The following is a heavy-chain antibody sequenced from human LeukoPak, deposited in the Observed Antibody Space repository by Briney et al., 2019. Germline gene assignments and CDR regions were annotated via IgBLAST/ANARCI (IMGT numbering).Heavy chain of an antibody. V-gene: IGHV3-7*03. CDR1: GFTFSSYA. CDR2: IKQDGSEK. J-gene: IGHJ4*02. CDR3: ASGPELDY. Sequence: GGSLRLSCAASGFTFSSYAMSWVRQAPGKGLEWVANIKQDGSEKNYVDSVKGRFTISRDNAKNSLYLQMNSLRAEDTAVYYCASGPELDYWGQGTLVTVSS.